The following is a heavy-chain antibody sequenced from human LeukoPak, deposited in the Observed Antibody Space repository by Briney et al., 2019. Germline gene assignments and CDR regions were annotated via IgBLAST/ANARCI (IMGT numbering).Heavy chain of an antibody. CDR2: ISGSSTYT. CDR3: ASGRSSPSRFDY. J-gene: IGHJ4*01. Sequence: GGSLRLSCRASGXTFSDYYMSWIRQAPGKGLEWVSYISGSSTYTNYADSVKGRFTISRDNAKNSLYLQMNSLRVEDTALYYCASGRSSPSRFDYWGQGTLVTVSS. V-gene: IGHV3-11*03. CDR1: GXTFSDYY. D-gene: IGHD6-13*01.